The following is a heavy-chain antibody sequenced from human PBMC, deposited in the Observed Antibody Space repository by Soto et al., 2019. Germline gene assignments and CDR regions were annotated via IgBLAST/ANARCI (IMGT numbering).Heavy chain of an antibody. CDR2: ISYDSSEI. J-gene: IGHJ4*01. Sequence: GESLKIPCVGPGFTFRHNAMQWVRQATGKGLEWVAFISYDSSEIFYAISVKGRFTITRDNPENTLFLHVNSPRAEDTAVYYWAIVPVAASFLDHWGQGILVTVSS. V-gene: IGHV3-30*01. CDR1: GFTFRHNA. CDR3: AIVPVAASFLDH. D-gene: IGHD6-19*01.